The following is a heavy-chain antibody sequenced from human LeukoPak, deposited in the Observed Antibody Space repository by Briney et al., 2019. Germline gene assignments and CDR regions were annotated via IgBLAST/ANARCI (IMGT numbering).Heavy chain of an antibody. CDR1: GFTFSSYA. CDR3: ARPYCRSTRCYLYLYGLDV. D-gene: IGHD2-2*01. CDR2: ISYDGSNK. V-gene: IGHV3-30-3*01. Sequence: PGGSLRLSCAASGFTFSSYAMHWVRQVPGKGLEWVAVISYDGSNKYYADPVKGRFTISRDNSKNTLYLHLNNVRTEDTAVYYCARPYCRSTRCYLYLYGLDVWGQGTTVTVSS. J-gene: IGHJ6*02.